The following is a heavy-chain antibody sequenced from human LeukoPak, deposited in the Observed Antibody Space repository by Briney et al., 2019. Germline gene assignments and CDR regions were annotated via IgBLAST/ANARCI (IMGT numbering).Heavy chain of an antibody. CDR1: GXSISSGAYY. D-gene: IGHD2-15*01. J-gene: IGHJ5*02. CDR3: ARARDCSGGTCYQFNWFDP. V-gene: IGHV4-31*03. CDR2: IFYSGNT. Sequence: SETLSLTCTVSGXSISSGAYYWSWIRQSPGKGLEWIGYIFYSGNTYYNPSLKSRVTISVDTSTNQFSLTLSSVTAADTAVYYCARARDCSGGTCYQFNWFDPWGQGTLVTVSS.